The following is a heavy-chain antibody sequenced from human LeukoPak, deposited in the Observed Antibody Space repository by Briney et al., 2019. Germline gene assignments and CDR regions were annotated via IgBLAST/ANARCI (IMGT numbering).Heavy chain of an antibody. CDR3: ARIPARVVRGVDFDY. CDR1: GGSISSYY. CDR2: IYYRGST. V-gene: IGHV4-59*01. D-gene: IGHD3-10*01. J-gene: IGHJ4*02. Sequence: SETLSLTCTVSGGSISSYYRSWIRQPPGKGLEWVGNIYYRGSTNYNPSLKSRVNISVDTSKNQFSLKRSSVTAADTAVYYCARIPARVVRGVDFDYWGQGTLVTVSS.